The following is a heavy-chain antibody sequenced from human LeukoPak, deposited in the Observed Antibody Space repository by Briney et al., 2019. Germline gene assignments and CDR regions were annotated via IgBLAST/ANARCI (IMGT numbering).Heavy chain of an antibody. J-gene: IGHJ6*04. CDR1: GYTLTELS. CDR3: ATDHPSGSTMRGMDV. Sequence: ASVKVSCKVSGYTLTELSMHWVRQAPGKGLEWVGGFDPEDVETIYAQKFQGRVTMTEDTSTDTAYMELSSLRSEDTAVYYCATDHPSGSTMRGMDVWGKGTTVTVSS. D-gene: IGHD5-12*01. CDR2: FDPEDVET. V-gene: IGHV1-24*01.